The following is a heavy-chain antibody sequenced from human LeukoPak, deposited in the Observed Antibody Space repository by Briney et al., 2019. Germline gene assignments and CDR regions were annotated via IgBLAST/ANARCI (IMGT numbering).Heavy chain of an antibody. D-gene: IGHD6-19*01. CDR1: GFTFDDYA. Sequence: GGSLRLSCAASGFTFDDYAMHWVRHAPGKGLEWVSGISWNSGSIGYADSVKGRFTISRDNAKNSLYLQMNSLRAEDTALYYCAKESSGWYYGMDVWGQGTTVTVSS. V-gene: IGHV3-9*01. CDR2: ISWNSGSI. CDR3: AKESSGWYYGMDV. J-gene: IGHJ6*02.